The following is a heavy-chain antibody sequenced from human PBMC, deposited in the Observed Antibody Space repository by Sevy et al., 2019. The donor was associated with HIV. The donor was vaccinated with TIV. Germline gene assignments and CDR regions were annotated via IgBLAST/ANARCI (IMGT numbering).Heavy chain of an antibody. CDR2: INPNSGGT. D-gene: IGHD6-19*01. CDR3: ARERGVAVAEDNWFDP. CDR1: GYTFTGYY. J-gene: IGHJ5*02. Sequence: ASVKVSCKASGYTFTGYYMHWVRQAPGQGLEWMGWINPNSGGTNYAQKFQGRVTMTRDTSISTAYMELSRLRSDDTAVYYCARERGVAVAEDNWFDPWGQGTLVTVSS. V-gene: IGHV1-2*02.